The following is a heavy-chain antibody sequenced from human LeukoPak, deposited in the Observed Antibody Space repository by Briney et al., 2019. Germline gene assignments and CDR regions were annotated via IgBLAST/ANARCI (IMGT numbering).Heavy chain of an antibody. CDR2: IWYDGSNK. V-gene: IGHV3-33*06. J-gene: IGHJ6*03. D-gene: IGHD3-3*01. Sequence: PGGSLRLSCAASGFTFSSYGMHWGRQAPGKGLEWVAVIWYDGSNKSYADPVKGRFTISRDNSKNTLYLQMNSLRTEDTAVYYCAKDGGVTTIFGVVTAPYYYVDVWGKGTTVIVSS. CDR1: GFTFSSYG. CDR3: AKDGGVTTIFGVVTAPYYYVDV.